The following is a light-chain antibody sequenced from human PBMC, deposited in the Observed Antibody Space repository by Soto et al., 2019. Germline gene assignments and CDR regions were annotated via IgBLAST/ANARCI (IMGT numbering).Light chain of an antibody. CDR1: SSDVGSYNL. J-gene: IGLJ1*01. CDR3: CSYAGSSFYV. V-gene: IGLV2-23*02. Sequence: QSVLTQPASVSGSPGQSITISCTGTSSDVGSYNLVSWYKQHPGKAPKLMIYEVSKRPSGVSNRFSGSKSGNTASLTISGLQAEDEADYYCCSYAGSSFYVFGTGTKVTVL. CDR2: EVS.